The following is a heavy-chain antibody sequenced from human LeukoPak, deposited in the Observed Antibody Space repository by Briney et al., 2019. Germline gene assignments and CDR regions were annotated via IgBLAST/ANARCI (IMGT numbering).Heavy chain of an antibody. CDR1: GFTFSSYE. V-gene: IGHV3-48*03. J-gene: IGHJ4*02. CDR3: AKETSNSSGWYWD. CDR2: ISSSGSTI. Sequence: GGSLRLSCAASGFTFSSYEMNWVRQALGKGLEWVSYISSSGSTIYYADSVKGRFTISRDNAKNSLYLQMNSLRAEDMALYYCAKETSNSSGWYWDWGQGTLVTVSS. D-gene: IGHD6-19*01.